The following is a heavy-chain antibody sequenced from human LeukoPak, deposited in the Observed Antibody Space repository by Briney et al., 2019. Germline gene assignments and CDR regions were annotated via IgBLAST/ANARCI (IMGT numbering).Heavy chain of an antibody. V-gene: IGHV3-30*04. CDR1: GFTFNTYV. CDR3: AKDSGPYTSGYYGH. CDR2: LSYDGSNQ. Sequence: PGGSLRLSCAASGFTFNTYVMHWVRQAPGKGLEWVAFLSYDGSNQNYVESVKGRFTISRDNSKNMLFLQMNSLRAEDTAVYYCAKDSGPYTSGYYGHWGQGTLVTVSS. J-gene: IGHJ4*02. D-gene: IGHD3-22*01.